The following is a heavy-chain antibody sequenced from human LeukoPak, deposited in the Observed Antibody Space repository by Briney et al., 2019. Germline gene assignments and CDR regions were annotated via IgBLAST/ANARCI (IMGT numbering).Heavy chain of an antibody. CDR3: AREAAGGSYLSYYYYYGMDV. D-gene: IGHD1-26*01. V-gene: IGHV3-74*01. J-gene: IGHJ6*02. CDR2: INSDGSST. CDR1: GFTFSSYW. Sequence: GGSLRLSCAASGFTFSSYWMHWVRHAPGKGLVWVSRINSDGSSTSYADSVKGRFTISRDNAKNTLYLQMNSLRAEDTAVYYCAREAAGGSYLSYYYYYGMDVWGQGTTVTVSS.